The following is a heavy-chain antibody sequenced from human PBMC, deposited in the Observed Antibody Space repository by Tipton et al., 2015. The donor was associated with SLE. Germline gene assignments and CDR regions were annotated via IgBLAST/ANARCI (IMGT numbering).Heavy chain of an antibody. D-gene: IGHD2-2*01. V-gene: IGHV1-18*01. CDR3: AREAVVPAAMGFDP. Sequence: QKVQGRVTMTTDTSTSTAYMELRSLRSDDTAVYYCAREAVVPAAMGFDPWGQGTLVTVSS. J-gene: IGHJ5*02.